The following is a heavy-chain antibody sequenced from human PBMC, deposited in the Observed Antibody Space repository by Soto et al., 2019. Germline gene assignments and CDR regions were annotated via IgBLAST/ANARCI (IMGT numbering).Heavy chain of an antibody. D-gene: IGHD1-26*01. CDR3: VRDDVGVGIDY. J-gene: IGHJ4*02. CDR2: IDSDGNST. Sequence: EVQLVESGGGLVQPGGSLRLSCAASGFTFSSYWMHWVRQVPGKGLVWVSHIDSDGNSTTYADSVKGRFTISRDNGKNTVYLQMNSLRAEDTAVYYCVRDDVGVGIDYWGLGTLVTVSS. V-gene: IGHV3-74*03. CDR1: GFTFSSYW.